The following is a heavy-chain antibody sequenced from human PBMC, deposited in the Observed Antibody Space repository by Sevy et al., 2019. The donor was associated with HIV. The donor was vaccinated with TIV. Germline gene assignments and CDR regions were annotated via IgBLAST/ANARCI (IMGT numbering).Heavy chain of an antibody. V-gene: IGHV3-48*01. J-gene: IGHJ6*02. CDR1: GFSFSSYS. CDR2: ISPSSSGI. Sequence: GGSLRLSCAASGFSFSSYSMNWVRQAPGKGLEWVSYISPSSSGIYYADSVKGRFTISRDNAKNSMYVQMNSLRAEDTAVYYCAREGGYTDQGMDVWGQGTTVTVSS. CDR3: AREGGYTDQGMDV. D-gene: IGHD5-12*01.